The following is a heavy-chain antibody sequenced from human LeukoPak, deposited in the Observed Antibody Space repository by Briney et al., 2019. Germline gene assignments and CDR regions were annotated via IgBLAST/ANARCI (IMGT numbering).Heavy chain of an antibody. CDR2: IWYDGSNT. D-gene: IGHD7-27*01. J-gene: IGHJ6*02. V-gene: IGHV3-33*01. Sequence: GGSQRLSCAASGFTFNNYGMHWVRQAPGKGLEWVAVIWYDGSNTYYADSVKGRFTISRDNSKNTLYLQMNSLRADDTAVYFCARDGIELGMGGYGMDVWGQGTTVTVSS. CDR3: ARDGIELGMGGYGMDV. CDR1: GFTFNNYG.